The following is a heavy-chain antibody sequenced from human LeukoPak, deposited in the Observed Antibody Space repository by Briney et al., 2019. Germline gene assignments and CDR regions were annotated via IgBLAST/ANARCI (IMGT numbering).Heavy chain of an antibody. CDR1: GFTFSSYA. D-gene: IGHD3-22*01. Sequence: GGSLRLSCAASGFTFSSYAMHWVRQAPGKGLEWVSGISGSGDNTYYADSVKGRFTISRDNSKNTLYVQVNSLGTEDTAAYYCAKGSYYDSSGSFYLDYWGQGTLVTVSS. J-gene: IGHJ4*02. CDR3: AKGSYYDSSGSFYLDY. CDR2: ISGSGDNT. V-gene: IGHV3-23*01.